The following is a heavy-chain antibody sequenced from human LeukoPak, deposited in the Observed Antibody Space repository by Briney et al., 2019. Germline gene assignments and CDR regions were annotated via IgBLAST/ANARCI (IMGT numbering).Heavy chain of an antibody. J-gene: IGHJ4*02. D-gene: IGHD3-22*01. V-gene: IGHV3-23*01. CDR2: ISGSGGST. Sequence: PGGSLRLSCAASGFTFSSYAMSWVRQAPGKGLEWVSAISGSGGSTYYADSVKGRFTISRDNSKNTLYLQMNSLRAEDTAVYYCARDRRESYYYDSSGTDYWGQGTLVTVSS. CDR3: ARDRRESYYYDSSGTDY. CDR1: GFTFSSYA.